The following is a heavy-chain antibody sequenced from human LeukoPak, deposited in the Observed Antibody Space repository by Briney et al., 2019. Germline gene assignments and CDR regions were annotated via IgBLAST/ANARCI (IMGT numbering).Heavy chain of an antibody. CDR3: ARGGSYLSAFDI. CDR2: IYSGGST. CDR1: GFTFSSYG. J-gene: IGHJ3*02. Sequence: PGGTLRLSCGASGFTFSSYGMSWVRQAPGKGLEWVSIIYSGGSTFYADSVKGRFTISRDNSKNTLYLQMSSLRAEDTAVYYCARGGSYLSAFDIWGQGTMVTVSS. D-gene: IGHD1-26*01. V-gene: IGHV3-53*01.